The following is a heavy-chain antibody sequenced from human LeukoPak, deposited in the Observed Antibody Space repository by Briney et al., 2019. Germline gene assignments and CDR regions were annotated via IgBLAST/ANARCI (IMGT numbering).Heavy chain of an antibody. V-gene: IGHV1-8*01. CDR1: GYTFTSYD. Sequence: ASVTVSCKASGYTFTSYDINWLRQAAGQGLEWMGWMNPNSGNTGYAQKFQGRVTMTRNTSISTAYMELSSLRSEDTAVYYCEREVRGVMNYWGQGTLVTVSS. D-gene: IGHD3-10*01. J-gene: IGHJ4*02. CDR2: MNPNSGNT. CDR3: EREVRGVMNY.